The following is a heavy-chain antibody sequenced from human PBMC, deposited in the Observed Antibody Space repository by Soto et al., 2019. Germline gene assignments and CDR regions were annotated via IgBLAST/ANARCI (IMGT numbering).Heavy chain of an antibody. J-gene: IGHJ4*02. CDR2: INHSGST. D-gene: IGHD3-16*02. CDR1: GGSFSGYY. Sequence: SETLSLTCAVYGGSFSGYYWSWIRQPPGKGLEWIGEINHSGSTNYNPSLKSRVTISVDTSKNQFSLKLSSVTAADTAVYYCARGGSLYDYVWGGYRSDIDYWGQGTLVTVSS. CDR3: ARGGSLYDYVWGGYRSDIDY. V-gene: IGHV4-34*01.